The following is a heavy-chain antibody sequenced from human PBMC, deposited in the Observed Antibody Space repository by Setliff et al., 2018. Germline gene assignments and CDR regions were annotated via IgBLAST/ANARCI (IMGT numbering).Heavy chain of an antibody. V-gene: IGHV4-30-4*08. CDR2: IYSSGST. CDR1: GGSISSGDYY. J-gene: IGHJ4*02. CDR3: ARRRDSYVDY. D-gene: IGHD3-16*01. Sequence: SETLSLTCTVSGGSISSGDYYWSWIRQPPGKGLEWIGYIYSSGSTYYDPSLKSRVTISLDTSKNQFSLKLTSVTAADTAVYYCARRRDSYVDYWGQGTMVTVSS.